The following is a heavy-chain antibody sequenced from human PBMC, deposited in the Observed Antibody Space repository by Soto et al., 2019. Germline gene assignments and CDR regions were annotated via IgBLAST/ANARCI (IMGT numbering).Heavy chain of an antibody. V-gene: IGHV3-48*03. D-gene: IGHD5-12*01. CDR2: ISSSGSSV. CDR1: IFTFSTYE. Sequence: PGGSLRFSCAASIFTFSTYEMHLVRQGPGKGLECVACISSSGSSVYYADSVKGRFTISRDNSRNSLYLQMNSLRDEDTAIYYRVRYCSSTLCNGVATRNLEHWGQGA. CDR3: VRYCSSTLCNGVATRNLEH. J-gene: IGHJ4*02.